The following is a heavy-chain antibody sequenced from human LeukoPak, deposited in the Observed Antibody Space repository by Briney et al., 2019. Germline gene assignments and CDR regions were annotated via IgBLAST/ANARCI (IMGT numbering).Heavy chain of an antibody. J-gene: IGHJ3*02. V-gene: IGHV4-39*01. Sequence: SETLSLTCTVSGGSISSSSYYWGWIRQPPGKGLEWIGSIYYSGSTYYNPSLKSRVTISVDTSKNQFSLKLSSVTAANTAVYSFARRSWCGTDEAFDICGQGTMVTVSS. CDR1: GGSISSSSYY. CDR2: IYYSGST. D-gene: IGHD1-1*01. CDR3: ARRSWCGTDEAFDI.